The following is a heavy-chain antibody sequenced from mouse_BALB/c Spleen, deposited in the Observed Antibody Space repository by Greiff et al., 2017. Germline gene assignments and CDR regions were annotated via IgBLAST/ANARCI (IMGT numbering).Heavy chain of an antibody. Sequence: VQLQQPGAELVKPGASVKLSCKAFGYTFTSYWMHWVKQRPGQGLEWIGEINPSNGRTNYNEKFKSKATLTVDKSSSTAYMQLSSLTSEDSAVYNCARLEYGSPFDYWGQGTTLTVSS. CDR1: GYTFTSYW. D-gene: IGHD1-1*01. J-gene: IGHJ2*01. CDR2: INPSNGRT. CDR3: ARLEYGSPFDY. V-gene: IGHV1S81*02.